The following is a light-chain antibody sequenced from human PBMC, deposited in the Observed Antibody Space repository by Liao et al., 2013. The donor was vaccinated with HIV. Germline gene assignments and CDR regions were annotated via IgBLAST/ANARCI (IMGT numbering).Light chain of an antibody. CDR1: NLESKY. Sequence: SYEVTQPPSVSVSPGQTASITCSGNNLESKYVCWYQQKPGRSPVLVIFQDKKRPSGIPERFSGSNSGNTATLTISGTQSIDEADYYCQTWESTSFVFGSGTKVIVL. V-gene: IGLV3-1*01. CDR3: QTWESTSFV. CDR2: QDK. J-gene: IGLJ1*01.